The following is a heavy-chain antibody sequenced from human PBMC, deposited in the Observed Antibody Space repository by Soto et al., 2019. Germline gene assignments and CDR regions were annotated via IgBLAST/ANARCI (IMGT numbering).Heavy chain of an antibody. D-gene: IGHD6-13*01. CDR2: INPDGSEK. CDR3: ARGYSSSPLFEDYFDY. J-gene: IGHJ4*02. Sequence: GGSLRLSCEAAGFAVNSYGINWVRQARGKGLEWVANINPDGSEKFSVDSVKGRFTISRDNAKNSLYLQMNSLGAEDTAVYFCARGYSSSPLFEDYFDYWGQGALVTVSS. CDR1: GFAVNSYG. V-gene: IGHV3-7*04.